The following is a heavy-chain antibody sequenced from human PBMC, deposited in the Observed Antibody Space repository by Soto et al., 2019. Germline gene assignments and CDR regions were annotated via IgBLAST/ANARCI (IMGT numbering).Heavy chain of an antibody. J-gene: IGHJ2*01. CDR3: ARAPSGSGYYYRYWYFDL. Sequence: PGGSLRLSCAASGFTFSDYYMSWIRQAPGKGLEWVSYISSSGSTIYYADSVKGRFTISRDNAKNSLYLQMNSLRAEDTAVYYCARAPSGSGYYYRYWYFDLWGRGTLVTVSS. CDR2: ISSSGSTI. V-gene: IGHV3-11*01. CDR1: GFTFSDYY. D-gene: IGHD3-22*01.